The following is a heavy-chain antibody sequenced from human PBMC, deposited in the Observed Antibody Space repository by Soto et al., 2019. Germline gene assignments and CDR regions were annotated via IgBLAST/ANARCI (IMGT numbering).Heavy chain of an antibody. Sequence: EVQLVESGGGLVQPGMSLRLSCAASGFTFDDYAMHWVRQGPGKGLEWVSGISWNRANIGYVDSVKGRFTISRDNNKNALYLQMNSLRTEDTALYYCAKRSSARDNNWAFDLWGQGTLVTVSS. V-gene: IGHV3-9*01. CDR3: AKRSSARDNNWAFDL. CDR1: GFTFDDYA. D-gene: IGHD3-10*01. CDR2: ISWNRANI. J-gene: IGHJ4*02.